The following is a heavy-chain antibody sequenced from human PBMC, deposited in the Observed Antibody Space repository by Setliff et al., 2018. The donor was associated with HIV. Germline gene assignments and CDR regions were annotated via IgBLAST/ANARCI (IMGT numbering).Heavy chain of an antibody. Sequence: SETLSLTCTVPGGSISSGTYYWSWIRQPAGKALEWIGHIYSSGSTNYNPSLKSRVTISADTSKNQFSLTLTSVTAADTAVYYCARDQPQDYDSLTGYYTGRYFDYWGRGTLVTVSS. CDR2: IYSSGST. D-gene: IGHD3-9*01. J-gene: IGHJ4*02. V-gene: IGHV4-61*09. CDR1: GGSISSGTYY. CDR3: ARDQPQDYDSLTGYYTGRYFDY.